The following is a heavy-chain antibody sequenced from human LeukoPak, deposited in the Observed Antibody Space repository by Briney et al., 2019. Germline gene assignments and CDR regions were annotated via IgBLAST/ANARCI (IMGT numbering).Heavy chain of an antibody. V-gene: IGHV5-51*01. CDR3: ARQGAAGKYYYYYMDV. D-gene: IGHD6-13*01. CDR1: ENSFTTSW. CDR2: IYPGDSDT. Sequence: GESLKISCKASENSFTTSWIGWVRQMPGRGLEWMGIIYPGDSDTRYSPSFPGQVTISANKSISIAYLQWSSLKASDTAMYYCARQGAAGKYYYYYMDVWGKGTTVTVSS. J-gene: IGHJ6*03.